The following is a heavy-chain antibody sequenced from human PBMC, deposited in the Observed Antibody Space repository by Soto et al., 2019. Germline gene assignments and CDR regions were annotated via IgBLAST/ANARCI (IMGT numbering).Heavy chain of an antibody. J-gene: IGHJ4*02. Sequence: GGSLRLSCAASGFTFSDYYMSWIRQAPGKGLEWVSYISSSSSYTNYADSVKGRFTISRDNAKNSLYLQMNSLRAEDTAVYYCARKDDSSAVDYWGQGTLVTVSS. CDR3: ARKDDSSAVDY. V-gene: IGHV3-11*06. D-gene: IGHD3-22*01. CDR1: GFTFSDYY. CDR2: ISSSSSYT.